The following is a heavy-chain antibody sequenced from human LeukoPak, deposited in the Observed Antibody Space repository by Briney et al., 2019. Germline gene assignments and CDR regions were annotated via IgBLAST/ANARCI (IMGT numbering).Heavy chain of an antibody. J-gene: IGHJ4*02. D-gene: IGHD4/OR15-4a*01. CDR1: GYSISSGYY. V-gene: IGHV4-34*01. CDR2: INHSGST. CDR3: ARAGPSMVAPPGY. Sequence: PSETLSLTCAVSGYSISSGYYWSWIRQPPGKGLEWIGEINHSGSTNYNPSLKSRVTISVDTSKNQFSLKLSSVTAADTAVYYCARAGPSMVAPPGYWGQGTLVTVSS.